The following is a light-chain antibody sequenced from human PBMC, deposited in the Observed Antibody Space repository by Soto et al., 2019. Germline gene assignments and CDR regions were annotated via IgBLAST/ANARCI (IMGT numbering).Light chain of an antibody. V-gene: IGKV1-33*01. J-gene: IGKJ4*01. Sequence: DLQMTQSPPSLSASVGDRVTITCQASQDISNSLTWYQQKPGKAPKLLIYDASNLETGVPSRFSGSGSGTDFSFTISSLQPEDIATYYCQQCDNLPLSFGGGTKVEIK. CDR1: QDISNS. CDR2: DAS. CDR3: QQCDNLPLS.